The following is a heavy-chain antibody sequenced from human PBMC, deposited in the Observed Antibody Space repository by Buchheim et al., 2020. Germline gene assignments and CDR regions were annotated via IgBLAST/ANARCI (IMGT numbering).Heavy chain of an antibody. D-gene: IGHD2-2*01. V-gene: IGHV3-72*01. CDR2: TRNKANSYTT. CDR3: ASRRYQLLRFRTDAFDI. CDR1: GFTFSDHY. J-gene: IGHJ3*02. Sequence: EVQLVESGGGLVQPGGSLRLSCAASGFTFSDHYMDWVRQAPGKGLEWVGRTRNKANSYTTEYAASVKGRFTISRDDSKNSLYLQMNSLKTEDTAVYYCASRRYQLLRFRTDAFDIWGQGT.